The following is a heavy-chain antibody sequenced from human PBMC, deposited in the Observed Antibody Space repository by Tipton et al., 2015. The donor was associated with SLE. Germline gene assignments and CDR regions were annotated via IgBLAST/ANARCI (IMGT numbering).Heavy chain of an antibody. V-gene: IGHV4-34*01. CDR2: INHSGST. Sequence: GLVKPSETLSLTCTVSGGSISSYYWSWIRQPPGKGLEWIGEINHSGSTNYNPSLKSRVTISVDTSKNQFSLKLSSVTAADTAVYYCARGPRSLGGSPRDDTWGQGTLVTVSS. CDR3: ARGPRSLGGSPRDDT. J-gene: IGHJ5*02. D-gene: IGHD2-15*01. CDR1: GGSISSYY.